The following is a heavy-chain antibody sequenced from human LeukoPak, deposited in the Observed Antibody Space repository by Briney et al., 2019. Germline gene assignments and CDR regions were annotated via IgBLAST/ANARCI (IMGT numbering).Heavy chain of an antibody. V-gene: IGHV4-4*07. CDR3: ARESGITIFGVANDAFDI. D-gene: IGHD3-3*01. Sequence: SETLSLTCTVSGGSVSSYYWSWIRQPAGKGVEWIGRIYTSGSTNYNPSLKSRVTMSVDTSKNQFSLKLSSVTAADTAVYFCARESGITIFGVANDAFDIWGQGTMVTVSS. CDR1: GGSVSSYY. J-gene: IGHJ3*02. CDR2: IYTSGST.